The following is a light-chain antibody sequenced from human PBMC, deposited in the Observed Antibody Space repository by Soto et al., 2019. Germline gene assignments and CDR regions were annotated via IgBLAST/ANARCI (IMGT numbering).Light chain of an antibody. CDR3: HQYATSPIS. CDR1: QSVGKNY. V-gene: IGKV3-20*01. Sequence: EIVLTQSPGTLSLSPGERATLSCRASQSVGKNYLTWYQQKPGQATRLLIYGATSRPTCIPERFSGSGSGTDFTLTISRLEPEDFAVYYCHQYATSPISFGQGTRLEIK. J-gene: IGKJ5*01. CDR2: GAT.